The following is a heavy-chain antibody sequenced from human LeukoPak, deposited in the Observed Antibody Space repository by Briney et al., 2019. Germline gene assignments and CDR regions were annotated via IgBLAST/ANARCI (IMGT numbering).Heavy chain of an antibody. Sequence: PSETLSLTCTVSGGSISSYYWSWIRQPPGKGLEWIGYIYYSGSTNYNPSLKSRVTISVDTSKNQFSLKLSSVTAADTAVYFRSRSCGGDCPFDYWGQGTVVTVSS. CDR2: IYYSGST. V-gene: IGHV4-59*01. CDR3: SRSCGGDCPFDY. J-gene: IGHJ4*02. D-gene: IGHD2-21*01. CDR1: GGSISSYY.